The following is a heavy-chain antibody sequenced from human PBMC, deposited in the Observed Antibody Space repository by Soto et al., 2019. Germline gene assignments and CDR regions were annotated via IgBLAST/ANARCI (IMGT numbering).Heavy chain of an antibody. CDR2: ISGSGGST. Sequence: EVQLLESGGGLVQPGGSLRLSCAASGFTFSSYAMSWVRQAPGKGLEWVSAISGSGGSTYYADSVKGRFTISRDNSKNTLYLQMNSLRAEDTAVYYCAKDWASIAVAGGPFNSEYFQHWGQGTLVTVSS. V-gene: IGHV3-23*01. D-gene: IGHD6-19*01. CDR1: GFTFSSYA. J-gene: IGHJ1*01. CDR3: AKDWASIAVAGGPFNSEYFQH.